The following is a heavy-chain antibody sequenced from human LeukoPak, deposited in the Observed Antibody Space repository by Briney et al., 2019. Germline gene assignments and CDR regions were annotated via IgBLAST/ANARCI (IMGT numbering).Heavy chain of an antibody. CDR2: FDPEDGET. CDR3: ATASIVSGSYAFDY. CDR1: GYTLTELS. Sequence: ASVKVSCKVSGYTLTELSMHWVRQAPGKGLEWMGGFDPEDGETIYAQKFQGRVTMTEDTSTDTAYMELSSLRSEDTAVYYCATASIVSGSYAFDYWGQGTLVTVSS. J-gene: IGHJ4*02. D-gene: IGHD3-16*01. V-gene: IGHV1-24*01.